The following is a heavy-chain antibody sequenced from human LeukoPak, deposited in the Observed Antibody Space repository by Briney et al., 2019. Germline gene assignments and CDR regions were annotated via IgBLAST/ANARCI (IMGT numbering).Heavy chain of an antibody. Sequence: SETLSLTCTVSGGSISSYYWGWIRQPPGKGLEWIGSIYYSGSTYYNPPLKSRVTISVDTSKNQFSLKLSSVTAADTAVYYCARQAAGTFFDYWGQGTLVTVSS. J-gene: IGHJ4*02. V-gene: IGHV4-39*01. CDR3: ARQAAGTFFDY. CDR1: GGSISSYY. CDR2: IYYSGST. D-gene: IGHD6-19*01.